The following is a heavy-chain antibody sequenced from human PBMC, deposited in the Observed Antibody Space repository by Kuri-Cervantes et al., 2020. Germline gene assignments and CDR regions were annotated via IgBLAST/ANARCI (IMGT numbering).Heavy chain of an antibody. Sequence: GGSLRLSCAASGFTFSSYGMHWVRQAPGKGLEWVSSISSSSSYIYYADSVKGRFTISRDNAKNSLYLQMNSLRAEDTAVYYCARGGLGRGGYNFLYWGQGTLVTVSS. D-gene: IGHD5-24*01. CDR1: GFTFSSYG. V-gene: IGHV3-21*01. CDR2: ISSSSSYI. CDR3: ARGGLGRGGYNFLY. J-gene: IGHJ4*02.